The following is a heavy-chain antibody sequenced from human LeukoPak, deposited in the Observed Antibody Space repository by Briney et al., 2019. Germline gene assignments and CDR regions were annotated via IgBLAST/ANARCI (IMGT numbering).Heavy chain of an antibody. V-gene: IGHV4-59*01. D-gene: IGHD1-14*01. J-gene: IGHJ5*02. Sequence: DPSETLSLTCSVSTGSISPYYWSWIRQPPGKGLEWIGYTYYNGNTNYSPSLKSRVTMSVDTSKKQFSLKLYSVTAADTAVYYCARAGRSGTDWFGPWGQGILVTVSS. CDR1: TGSISPYY. CDR2: TYYNGNT. CDR3: ARAGRSGTDWFGP.